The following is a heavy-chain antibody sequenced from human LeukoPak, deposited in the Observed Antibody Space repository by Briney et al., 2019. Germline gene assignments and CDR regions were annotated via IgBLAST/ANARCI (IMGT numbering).Heavy chain of an antibody. CDR2: INPNSGGT. D-gene: IGHD3-22*01. Sequence: ASVKVSCKASGYTFTAYYMHWVRQAPGQGLEWMGWINPNSGGTNYAQKFQGRVTMTRDTSISTAYMELSRLRSDDTAVYYCARKGYDGSGYYFWGHGILVTVSS. J-gene: IGHJ4*01. CDR3: ARKGYDGSGYYF. CDR1: GYTFTAYY. V-gene: IGHV1-2*02.